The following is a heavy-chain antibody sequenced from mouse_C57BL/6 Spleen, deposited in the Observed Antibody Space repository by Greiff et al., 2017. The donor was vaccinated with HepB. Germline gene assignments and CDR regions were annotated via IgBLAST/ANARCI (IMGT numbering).Heavy chain of an antibody. D-gene: IGHD1-1*01. Sequence: EVMLVESGEGLVKPGGSLKLSCAASGFTFSSYAMSWVRQTPEKRLEWVAYISSGGDYIYYADTVKGRFTISRDNARNTLYLQMSSLKSEDTAMYYCTRVATTVVEDYAMDYWGQGTSVTVSS. CDR3: TRVATTVVEDYAMDY. CDR2: ISSGGDYI. V-gene: IGHV5-9-1*02. J-gene: IGHJ4*01. CDR1: GFTFSSYA.